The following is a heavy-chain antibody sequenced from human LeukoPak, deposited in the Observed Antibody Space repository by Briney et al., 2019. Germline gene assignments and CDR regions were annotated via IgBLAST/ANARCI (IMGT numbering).Heavy chain of an antibody. Sequence: GASVRDSCMASGYSFTSYGISWVRQAPGQGLEWMGWISGYNGNTNYAQRLQGRVTMTTDTSTSTAYMELRSLSSDDTAVYYCARDRPYYYDSSAYYPDFWGQGALVTVSS. CDR2: ISGYNGNT. CDR1: GYSFTSYG. D-gene: IGHD3-22*01. CDR3: ARDRPYYYDSSAYYPDF. V-gene: IGHV1-18*01. J-gene: IGHJ4*02.